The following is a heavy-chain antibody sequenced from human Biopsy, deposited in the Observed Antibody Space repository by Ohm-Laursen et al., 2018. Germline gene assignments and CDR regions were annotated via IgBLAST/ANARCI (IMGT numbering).Heavy chain of an antibody. CDR1: GGTFSNYG. Sequence: GASVKVSCKAPGGTFSNYGVNWVRQAPGQGLEWLGGNIPILGTGNYAQKFQDRVTVAADTSTSTAAMELRSLRSDDTAVYYCARAKLEPVYYYYGMDVWGQGTTVTVSS. D-gene: IGHD1-1*01. J-gene: IGHJ6*02. CDR3: ARAKLEPVYYYYGMDV. CDR2: NIPILGTG. V-gene: IGHV1-69*06.